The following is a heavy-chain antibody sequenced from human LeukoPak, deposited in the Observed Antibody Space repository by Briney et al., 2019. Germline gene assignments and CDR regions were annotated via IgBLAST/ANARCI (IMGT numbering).Heavy chain of an antibody. CDR2: INPNSGGT. V-gene: IGHV1-2*02. D-gene: IGHD6-19*01. CDR3: ARDRDIAVAGVAFVI. CDR1: GYTFTGYY. J-gene: IGHJ3*02. Sequence: ASVKVSCKASGYTFTGYYMHWVRQAPGQGLEWMGWINPNSGGTNYAQKFQGRVTMTRDTSISTAYMELSRLRSDDTAVYYCARDRDIAVAGVAFVIWGQGTMVTVSS.